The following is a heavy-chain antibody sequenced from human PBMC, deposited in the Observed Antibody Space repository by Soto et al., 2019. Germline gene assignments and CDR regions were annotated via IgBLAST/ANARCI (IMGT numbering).Heavy chain of an antibody. V-gene: IGHV3-9*01. CDR3: AKASSNYYYYYMDV. J-gene: IGHJ6*03. D-gene: IGHD4-4*01. CDR1: GFTFDDYA. Sequence: EVQLVESGGGLVQPGRSLRLSCAASGFTFDDYAMHWVRQAPGKGLEWVSGISWNSGSIGYADSVKGRFTISRDNAKNSRYLQMNSLRAEDTALYYCAKASSNYYYYYMDVWGKGTTVTVSS. CDR2: ISWNSGSI.